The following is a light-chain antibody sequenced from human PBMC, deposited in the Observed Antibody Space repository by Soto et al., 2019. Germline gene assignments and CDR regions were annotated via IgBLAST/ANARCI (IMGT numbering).Light chain of an antibody. J-gene: IGKJ4*01. CDR3: QQYGSSST. CDR1: QSVRSNY. CDR2: AAS. Sequence: EIVLTQSPGTLSLSPGERATLSCRASQSVRSNYLAGYQQNPGQAPRLLIYAASSRATGIPDRFSGSGSGTDFTLTISRLESEDFAVYYCQQYGSSSTFGGGTKVEIK. V-gene: IGKV3-20*01.